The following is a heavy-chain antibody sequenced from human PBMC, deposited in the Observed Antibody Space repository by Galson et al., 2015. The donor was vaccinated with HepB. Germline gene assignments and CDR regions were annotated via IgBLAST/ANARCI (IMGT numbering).Heavy chain of an antibody. V-gene: IGHV1-69*13. D-gene: IGHD1-26*01. CDR1: GGTFSTYG. Sequence: SVKVSCKASGGTFSTYGISWVRQAPGHGLEWVSGIIPIFRTANYTQKFKGRVTITADESTSTAYMELSSLRSEDAAVYYCARESGSYYAEYFQHWGQGTLVTVSS. CDR2: IIPIFRTA. J-gene: IGHJ1*01. CDR3: ARESGSYYAEYFQH.